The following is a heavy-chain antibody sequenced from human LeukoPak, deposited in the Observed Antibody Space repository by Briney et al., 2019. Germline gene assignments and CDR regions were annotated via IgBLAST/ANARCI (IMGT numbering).Heavy chain of an antibody. CDR3: AKMRGQYYHSYYIGA. CDR2: GGSGGST. CDR1: GFIFSSYA. Sequence: GGSLRHSCAASGFIFSSYAMSWVRQAPGKGLAWVSYGGSGGSTYYADSVKGRFTVSRDNPKSTLYLQMNSLTADDTAVYYCAKMRGQYYHSYYIGAWGKGTTVTGSS. J-gene: IGHJ6*03. V-gene: IGHV3-23*01.